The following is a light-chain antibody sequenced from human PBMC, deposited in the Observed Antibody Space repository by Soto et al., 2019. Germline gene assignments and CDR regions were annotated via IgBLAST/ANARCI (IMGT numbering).Light chain of an antibody. CDR3: QQYVNSPWT. CDR1: QSISSN. Sequence: EIVMTQSPATLSVSPGERATLSCRASQSISSNLAWYQQKPGQAPRLLMFRTSSRATGFPARFSGSGSGTDFSLTISSLEPEDFAVYYCQQYVNSPWTFGQGTKVDIK. V-gene: IGKV3-15*01. J-gene: IGKJ1*01. CDR2: RTS.